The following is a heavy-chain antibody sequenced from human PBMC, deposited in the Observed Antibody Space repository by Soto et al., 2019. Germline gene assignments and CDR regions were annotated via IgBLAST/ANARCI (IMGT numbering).Heavy chain of an antibody. Sequence: QVQLVQSGAEVEKPGASVKVSCKASGYTFTSYGISWVRQAPGQGLEWMGWISAHNGNTKYAQKVQGRVTMTTDTARRTAYMELRSLRSDDTAVYYFARDLAAGMIDYWGQGTLVTVSS. D-gene: IGHD6-13*01. CDR3: ARDLAAGMIDY. V-gene: IGHV1-18*01. CDR2: ISAHNGNT. J-gene: IGHJ4*02. CDR1: GYTFTSYG.